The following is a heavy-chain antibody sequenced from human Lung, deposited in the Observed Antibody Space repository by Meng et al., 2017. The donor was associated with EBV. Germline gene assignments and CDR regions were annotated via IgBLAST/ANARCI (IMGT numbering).Heavy chain of an antibody. CDR2: GRTKHNKYST. D-gene: IGHD3-10*01. J-gene: IGHJ4*02. V-gene: IGHV3-73*02. Sequence: HLVGSGGGLVQPGGSLRLSCGASGFIFSDSDMHWVRQASGKGLEWVGRGRTKHNKYSTDYGASVKGRFSISRDDSRNTVYLQMNSLKTEDTAVYFCWGDLNYGSYWGQGTLVTVSS. CDR1: GFIFSDSD. CDR3: WGDLNYGSY.